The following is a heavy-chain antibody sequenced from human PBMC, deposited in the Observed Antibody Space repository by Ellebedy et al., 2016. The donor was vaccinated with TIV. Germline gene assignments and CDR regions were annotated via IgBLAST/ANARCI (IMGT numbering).Heavy chain of an antibody. Sequence: PGGSLRLSCAASGFTFDDYGMNWVRQAPGKGLEWVSSISGSSGYIYYADSVKGRFTISRDNARNSLYLQMNSLRAEDTAVYYCARCVVAHAAFDIWGQGTMVTVSS. V-gene: IGHV3-21*01. CDR3: ARCVVAHAAFDI. CDR1: GFTFDDYG. J-gene: IGHJ3*02. D-gene: IGHD2-15*01. CDR2: ISGSSGYI.